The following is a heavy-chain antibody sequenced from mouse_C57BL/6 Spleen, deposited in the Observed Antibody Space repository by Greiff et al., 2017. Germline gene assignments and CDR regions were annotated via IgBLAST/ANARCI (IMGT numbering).Heavy chain of an antibody. V-gene: IGHV1-54*01. CDR1: GYAFTNYL. J-gene: IGHJ2*01. Sequence: VQLQQSGAELVRPGTSVKVSCKASGYAFTNYLIEWVKQRPGQGLEWIGVINPGSGGTNYNEKFKGKATMTADKSSSTASMQLSSLTSEDSAVYFCARSPGDYFDYWGQGTTLTVSS. CDR3: ARSPGDYFDY. CDR2: INPGSGGT.